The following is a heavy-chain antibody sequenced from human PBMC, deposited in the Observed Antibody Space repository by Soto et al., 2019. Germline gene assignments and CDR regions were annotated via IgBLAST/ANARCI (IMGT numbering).Heavy chain of an antibody. J-gene: IGHJ5*02. CDR3: ARAAIHGSSWYFWFDP. V-gene: IGHV1-69*13. D-gene: IGHD6-13*01. Sequence: SVKVSCKASGGTFSGHAINWVRQAPGQGLEWMGGIIPMFGTTNYAQKFKGRVTISADESTSTAYMDLSSLRSEDAAVYYCARAAIHGSSWYFWFDPWGQGTLVTVSS. CDR1: GGTFSGHA. CDR2: IIPMFGTT.